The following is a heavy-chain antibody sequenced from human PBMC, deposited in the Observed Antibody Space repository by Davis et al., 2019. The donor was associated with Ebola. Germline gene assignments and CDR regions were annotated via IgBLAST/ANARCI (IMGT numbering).Heavy chain of an antibody. Sequence: GGSLRLSCAVPGFNFSHYAMSWVRQAPGKGLEWVACISGSGKTTYYADSVEGRFNISRDNSKNTLSLQLNSVRGEDEAVYCCAKDKRFVVPPDWFGPWGQGVQVTVSS. D-gene: IGHD2-21*01. CDR3: AKDKRFVVPPDWFGP. CDR1: GFNFSHYA. J-gene: IGHJ5*02. V-gene: IGHV3-23*01. CDR2: ISGSGKTT.